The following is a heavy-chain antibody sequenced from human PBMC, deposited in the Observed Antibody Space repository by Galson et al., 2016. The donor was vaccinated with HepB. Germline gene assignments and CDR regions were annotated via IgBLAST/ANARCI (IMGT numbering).Heavy chain of an antibody. J-gene: IGHJ6*02. Sequence: SCKASGYTFTTYGISWVRPAPGQGLEWMGWIGAYNGNTNYAQKLQGRVTMTTDPSTSTAYMELKSLRSDDTAVYYCARDPRKIRYQLLEIYYYYYAMDVWGQGTTVIVSS. CDR3: ARDPRKIRYQLLEIYYYYYAMDV. D-gene: IGHD2-2*01. CDR1: GYTFTTYG. CDR2: IGAYNGNT. V-gene: IGHV1-18*01.